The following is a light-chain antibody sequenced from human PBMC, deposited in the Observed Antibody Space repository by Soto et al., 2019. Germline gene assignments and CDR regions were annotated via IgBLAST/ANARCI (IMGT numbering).Light chain of an antibody. CDR2: SAS. CDR1: QNLGTLY. CDR3: QQYAGSPRT. Sequence: EIVLTQSPGTLSLSPGEGGTLSCRASQNLGTLYLAWFQQKSGQAPRLLIYSASRRATGIPDRFTGSGSGTDFTLTINRVEREDFAVYFCQQYAGSPRTFGQGTKVDIK. J-gene: IGKJ1*01. V-gene: IGKV3-20*01.